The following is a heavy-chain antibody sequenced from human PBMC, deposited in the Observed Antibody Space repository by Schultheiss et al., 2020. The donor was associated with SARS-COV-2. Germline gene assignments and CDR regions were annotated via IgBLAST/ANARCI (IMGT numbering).Heavy chain of an antibody. CDR2: INPSGGST. Sequence: ASVKVSCKASGYTFTSYDINWVRQAPGQGLEWMGIINPSGGSTSYAQKFQGRVTITADESTSTAYMELSRLRSDDTAVYYCARAGLTDDAFDIWGQGTMVTVSS. CDR3: ARAGLTDDAFDI. V-gene: IGHV1-46*01. J-gene: IGHJ3*02. D-gene: IGHD3-9*01. CDR1: GYTFTSYD.